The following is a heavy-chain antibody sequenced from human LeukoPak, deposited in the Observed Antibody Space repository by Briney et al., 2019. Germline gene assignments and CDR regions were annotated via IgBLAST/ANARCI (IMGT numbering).Heavy chain of an antibody. CDR1: GFNFDEYG. V-gene: IGHV3-30*02. CDR2: IRYDGSDK. J-gene: IGHJ4*02. D-gene: IGHD1-1*01. CDR3: ANLDDY. Sequence: PGGSLRLSCAASGFNFDEYGRHWVRQAPGKGLEWVTFIRYDGSDKYYANSVKGRFSISRDNSKKQLYLQMNSLKSEDTAVYYCANLDDYWGQGTLVTVSS.